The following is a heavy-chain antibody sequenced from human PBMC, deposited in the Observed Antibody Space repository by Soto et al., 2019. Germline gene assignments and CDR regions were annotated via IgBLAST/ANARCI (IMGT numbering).Heavy chain of an antibody. CDR2: MNPNSGNT. CDR3: ARVSDPTYYYGSGPAFALRY. D-gene: IGHD3-10*01. Sequence: QVQLVQSGAEVKKPGASVKVSCKASGYTFTSYDINWVRQATGQGLEWMGWMNPNSGNTGYAQKFQGRVTMTRNTSISTVYMELSRLRSEDTTVYYCARVSDPTYYYGSGPAFALRYWGQGTLVTVSS. CDR1: GYTFTSYD. J-gene: IGHJ4*02. V-gene: IGHV1-8*01.